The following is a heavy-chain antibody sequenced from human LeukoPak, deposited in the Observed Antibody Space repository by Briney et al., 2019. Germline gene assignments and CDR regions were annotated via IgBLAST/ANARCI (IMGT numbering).Heavy chain of an antibody. CDR2: ISSSSSYI. V-gene: IGHV3-21*01. Sequence: PGGSLRLSCAASGFTFSSYSMNWVRQAPGKGLEWVSSISSSSSYIYYADSVKGRFTISRDNAKNSLYLQMNSLRAEDTAVYYCAYAAGSYYINDAFDIWGQGTMVTVSS. CDR3: AYAAGSYYINDAFDI. CDR1: GFTFSSYS. D-gene: IGHD3-10*01. J-gene: IGHJ3*02.